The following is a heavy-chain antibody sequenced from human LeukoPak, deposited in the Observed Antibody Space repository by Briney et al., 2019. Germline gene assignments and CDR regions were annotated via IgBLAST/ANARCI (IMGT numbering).Heavy chain of an antibody. J-gene: IGHJ6*03. V-gene: IGHV4-4*07. CDR2: LYPSVSP. CDR1: GGPIYSYY. Sequence: SETLSLTCTVSGGPIYSYYWSWIRQHAGKGLEWIGRLYPSVSPNYNPSLKSRVSMSVDTSKNQLALNLRAVTAADTAVYYCARLKFYDSTGYSPGHYMDVWGKGITVTVS. D-gene: IGHD3-22*01. CDR3: ARLKFYDSTGYSPGHYMDV.